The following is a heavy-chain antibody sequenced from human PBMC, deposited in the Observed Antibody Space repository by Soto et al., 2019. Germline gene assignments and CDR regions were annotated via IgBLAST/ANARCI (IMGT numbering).Heavy chain of an antibody. CDR3: AKDHEEWALPAGSAGFDY. V-gene: IGHV3-23*01. CDR1: GFTFSSYA. Sequence: PGGSLRLSCAASGFTFSSYAMSWVRQAPGKGLEWVSAISGSGGSTYYADSVKGRFTISRDNSKNTLYLQMNSLRAEDTAVYYCAKDHEEWALPAGSAGFDYWGQGPLVTVSS. CDR2: ISGSGGST. J-gene: IGHJ4*02. D-gene: IGHD1-26*01.